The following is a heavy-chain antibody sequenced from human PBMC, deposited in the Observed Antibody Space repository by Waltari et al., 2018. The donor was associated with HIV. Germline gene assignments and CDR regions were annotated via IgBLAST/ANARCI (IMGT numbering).Heavy chain of an antibody. V-gene: IGHV4-34*02. CDR2: ISQSGST. CDR3: ARGRMGYWYFDL. Sequence: QVQLQQWGAGLLKPSETLSLTCAVYGASFSGDYWSWIRQSPGMGLEWIGEISQSGSTNYNPPLKSRVTISVDTSKNHFSLSLSSVTAADTAVYYCARGRMGYWYFDLWGRGTLVTVSS. J-gene: IGHJ2*01. CDR1: GASFSGDY.